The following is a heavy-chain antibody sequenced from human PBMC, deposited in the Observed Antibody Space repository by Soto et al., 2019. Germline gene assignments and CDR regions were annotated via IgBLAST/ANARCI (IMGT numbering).Heavy chain of an antibody. Sequence: ASVKVSCKASGYTFTSYGISWVQQAPGQGLEWMGWISAYNGNTNYAQKLQGRVTMTTDTSTSTAYMELRSLRSDDTAVYYCARDNGPRAVAGTAVDYWGQGTLVTVSS. V-gene: IGHV1-18*04. CDR1: GYTFTSYG. J-gene: IGHJ4*02. D-gene: IGHD6-19*01. CDR2: ISAYNGNT. CDR3: ARDNGPRAVAGTAVDY.